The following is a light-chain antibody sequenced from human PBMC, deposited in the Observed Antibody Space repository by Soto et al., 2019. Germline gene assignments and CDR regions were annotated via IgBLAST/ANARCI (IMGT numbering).Light chain of an antibody. V-gene: IGKV3-11*01. Sequence: EIVMTQSPATLSVSPLGIGTLSCMASQSFSSSLAWYQQKGGQAPRLLIYDASNRATGIPARFSASGSGTDFTLIISSLEPQDFAVYYCQQRSNWPITFGQGTRLEIK. CDR2: DAS. CDR1: QSFSSS. CDR3: QQRSNWPIT. J-gene: IGKJ5*01.